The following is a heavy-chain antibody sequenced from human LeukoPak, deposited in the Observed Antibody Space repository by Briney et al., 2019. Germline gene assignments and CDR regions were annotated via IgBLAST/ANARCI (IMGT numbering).Heavy chain of an antibody. Sequence: PGRSLRLSCAASGFIFSTYSMVWVRQAPGKGPEWLTVISYDGSTKYYADSVEGRFTISRDNAKNSLYLQMSNLRAEDTAVYFCARGGGLDVWGQGATVTVSS. CDR2: ISYDGSTK. CDR3: ARGGGLDV. V-gene: IGHV3-30*04. J-gene: IGHJ6*02. CDR1: GFIFSTYS. D-gene: IGHD3-16*01.